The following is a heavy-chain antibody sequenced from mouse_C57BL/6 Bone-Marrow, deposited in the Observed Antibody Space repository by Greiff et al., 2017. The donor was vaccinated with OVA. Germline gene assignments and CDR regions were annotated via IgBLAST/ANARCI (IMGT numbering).Heavy chain of an antibody. CDR1: GFNITDDY. D-gene: IGHD2-3*01. Sequence: EVQLQQSGAELVRPGASVKLSCTASGFNITDDYMHWVKQRPEQGLEWIGWIDPENGDTEYASKFQGKATITADTSSNTASLQLSSLTSEDTAVYYCTLRDDGYYGAWFAYWGQGTLVTVSA. CDR2: IDPENGDT. CDR3: TLRDDGYYGAWFAY. J-gene: IGHJ3*01. V-gene: IGHV14-4*01.